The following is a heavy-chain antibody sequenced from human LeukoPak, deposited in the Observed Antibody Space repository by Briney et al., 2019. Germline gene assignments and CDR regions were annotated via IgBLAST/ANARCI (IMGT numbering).Heavy chain of an antibody. J-gene: IGHJ5*02. CDR2: IYYSGST. CDR1: GGSISSSSYY. CDR3: ARQGYCSGGSCYWFDP. V-gene: IGHV4-39*01. D-gene: IGHD2-15*01. Sequence: SETLSLTCTVSGGSISSSSYYWGWIRQPPGKGLEWIGNIYYSGSTYYNPSLKSRVTISVDTSKNQFSLKLSSVTAADTAVYYCARQGYCSGGSCYWFDPWGQGTLVTVSS.